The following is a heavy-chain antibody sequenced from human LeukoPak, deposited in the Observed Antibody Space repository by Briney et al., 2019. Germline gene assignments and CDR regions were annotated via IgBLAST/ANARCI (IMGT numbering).Heavy chain of an antibody. D-gene: IGHD3-9*01. V-gene: IGHV4-34*01. Sequence: KPSETLSLTCAVYGGSFSGYYWSWIRQPPGKGLEWIGEINHSGSTNYDPSLKSRVTISVDTSKNQFSLKLSSVTAADTAVYYCARGVRDYDILNYWGQGTLVTVSS. J-gene: IGHJ4*02. CDR3: ARGVRDYDILNY. CDR1: GGSFSGYY. CDR2: INHSGST.